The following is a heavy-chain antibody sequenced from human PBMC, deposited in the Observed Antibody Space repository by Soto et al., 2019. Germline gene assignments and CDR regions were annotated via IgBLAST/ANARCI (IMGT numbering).Heavy chain of an antibody. CDR2: ISAYNGNT. CDR1: GYTFTSYG. V-gene: IGHV1-18*04. J-gene: IGHJ6*02. Sequence: ASVKVSCKASGYTFTSYGISWVRQAPGQGLEWMGWISAYNGNTNYAQKLQGRVTMTTDTSTSTAYMELRSLRSDDTAVYYCARWGSRRFLEWLSTSDYYYYGMDVWGQGTTVTVSS. CDR3: ARWGSRRFLEWLSTSDYYYYGMDV. D-gene: IGHD3-3*01.